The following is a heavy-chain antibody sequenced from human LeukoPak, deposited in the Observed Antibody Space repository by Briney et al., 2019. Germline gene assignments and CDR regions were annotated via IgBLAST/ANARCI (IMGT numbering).Heavy chain of an antibody. CDR2: INSDGSST. CDR3: AKDPYSYGHNWFDP. D-gene: IGHD5-18*01. V-gene: IGHV3-74*01. CDR1: GFTFSSYW. Sequence: PGGSLRLSCAASGFTFSSYWMHWVRQAPGKGLVWVSRINSDGSSTSYADSVKGRFTISRDNAKNTLYLQMNSLRAEDTAVYYCAKDPYSYGHNWFDPWGQGTLVTVSS. J-gene: IGHJ5*02.